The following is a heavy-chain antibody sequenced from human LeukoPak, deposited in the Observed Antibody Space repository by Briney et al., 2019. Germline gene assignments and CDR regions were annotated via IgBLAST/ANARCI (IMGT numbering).Heavy chain of an antibody. CDR2: INPAGSVT. Sequence: GGSLRLSCSASGFTISSYWMHWVRQAPGKGLVWVSRINPAGSVTNHANSVRGRFTISRDTATNTLYLEMNSLRAEDTAVYYCSRDFVGAEDYWGQGTLVTVSS. J-gene: IGHJ4*02. CDR3: SRDFVGAEDY. V-gene: IGHV3-74*01. D-gene: IGHD3-16*01. CDR1: GFTISSYW.